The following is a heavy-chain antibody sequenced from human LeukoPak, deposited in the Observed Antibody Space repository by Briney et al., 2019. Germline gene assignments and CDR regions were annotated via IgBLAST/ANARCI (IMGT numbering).Heavy chain of an antibody. CDR2: INHSGGT. CDR3: ARSEGNNWGSIPFDY. V-gene: IGHV4-34*01. D-gene: IGHD7-27*01. J-gene: IGHJ4*02. Sequence: PSETLSLTCAVYGGSFSGYYWSWIRQPPGKGLEWIGEINHSGGTNYNPSLKSRVTISVDTSKNQFSLKLSSVTAADTAVYYCARSEGNNWGSIPFDYWGQGTLVTVSS. CDR1: GGSFSGYY.